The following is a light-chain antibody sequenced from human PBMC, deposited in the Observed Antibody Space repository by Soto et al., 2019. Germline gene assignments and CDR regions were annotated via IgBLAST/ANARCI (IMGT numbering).Light chain of an antibody. CDR2: EVT. V-gene: IGLV2-23*02. Sequence: QSVLTQPASVSGSPGQSITISCTGTSSDVGSYNLVSWYQQHPGKAPKLMIYEVTRRPSGVSNRFSGSNSDNTASLTISGLQAEDEAEYYCCSFAGSSYVFGTGTKVTVL. J-gene: IGLJ1*01. CDR3: CSFAGSSYV. CDR1: SSDVGSYNL.